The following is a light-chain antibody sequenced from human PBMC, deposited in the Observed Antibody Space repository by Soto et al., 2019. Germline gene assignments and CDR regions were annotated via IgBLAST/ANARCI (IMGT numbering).Light chain of an antibody. CDR2: TAS. CDR1: QTISSW. J-gene: IGKJ1*01. CDR3: QHYNSYSEA. Sequence: DIQMTQSPSTLSGSVGDRVTITCRSSQTISSWLAWYQEKPGKAPKLLIYTASTLKSGVPSRSSGSGSGTEFTLTISSLQPDDFATYYCQHYNSYSEAFGQGTKVELK. V-gene: IGKV1-5*03.